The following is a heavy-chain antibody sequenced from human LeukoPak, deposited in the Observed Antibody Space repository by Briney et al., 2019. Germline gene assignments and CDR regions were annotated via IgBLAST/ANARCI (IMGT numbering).Heavy chain of an antibody. J-gene: IGHJ4*02. D-gene: IGHD3-22*01. CDR1: GFTVSSNY. CDR2: INQGGSEK. CDR3: ARVGYYDSSGSDY. Sequence: GGSLRLPCAASGFTVSSNYMSWVRQAPGKGLEWVAYINQGGSEKYYVDSVRGRFTISRDDAKNSLYLQMNSLRAEDTALYYCARVGYYDSSGSDYWGQGTLVTVSS. V-gene: IGHV3-7*03.